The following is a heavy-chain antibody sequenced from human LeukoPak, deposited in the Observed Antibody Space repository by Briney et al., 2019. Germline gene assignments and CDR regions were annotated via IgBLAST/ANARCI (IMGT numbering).Heavy chain of an antibody. CDR3: ARRTIMYYFDS. J-gene: IGHJ4*02. V-gene: IGHV4-39*01. Sequence: SETLSLTCTVSGGAISSRSDYWGWVRERPGKGVEFIASIYSTARTYYNPSLNRRVPISVDTSKNQSSLPLSSVPAADTAVYYCARRTIMYYFDSWGQGTLVTVSS. CDR2: IYSTART. CDR1: GGAISSRSDY. D-gene: IGHD1-7*01.